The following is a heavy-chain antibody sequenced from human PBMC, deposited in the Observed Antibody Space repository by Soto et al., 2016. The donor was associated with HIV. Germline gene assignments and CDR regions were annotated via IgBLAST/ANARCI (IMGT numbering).Heavy chain of an antibody. Sequence: VQLVESGGGVVQPGRSLRLSCAASGFTFSSYGMHWVRQAPGKGLEWVAVIWYDGSNKYYADSVKGRFTISRDNSKNTLYLQMNSLRAEDTAMYYCAKSIVAPRSRYYYYYMDVVGQRDHGHRLL. CDR3: AKSIVAPRSRYYYYYMDV. CDR1: GFTFSSYG. V-gene: IGHV3-30*18. D-gene: IGHD3-16*02. CDR2: IWYDGSNK. J-gene: IGHJ6*03.